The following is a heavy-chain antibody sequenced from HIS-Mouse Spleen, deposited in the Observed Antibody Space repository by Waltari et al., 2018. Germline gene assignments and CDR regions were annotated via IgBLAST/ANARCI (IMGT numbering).Heavy chain of an antibody. CDR1: GGSISSGGYY. D-gene: IGHD3-3*01. Sequence: QVQLQESGPGLVKPSQTLSLTCTVSGGSISSGGYYWSWIRQHPGKGLEWIEYSEYRGSTYTNPSRKSRVTISVDKSKNQFSRKLSSVTAADTAVYYCARSPYYDFWSGYSDNWFDPWGQGTLVTVSS. CDR3: ARSPYYDFWSGYSDNWFDP. CDR2: SEYRGST. J-gene: IGHJ5*02. V-gene: IGHV4-31*03.